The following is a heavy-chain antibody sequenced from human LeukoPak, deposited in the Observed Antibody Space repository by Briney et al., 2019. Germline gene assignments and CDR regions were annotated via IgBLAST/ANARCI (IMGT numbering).Heavy chain of an antibody. D-gene: IGHD2-15*01. J-gene: IGHJ4*02. CDR2: IYYSGST. CDR3: ARGRRYCSGGSCYPYYFDY. CDR1: GGSISSGGYY. Sequence: PSQTLSLTCTVSGGSISSGGYYWSWIRQHPGKGLEWIGYIYYSGSTYYNPSLKSRVTISVDRSKNQFSLKRSSVTAADTAVYYCARGRRYCSGGSCYPYYFDYWGQGTLVTVSS. V-gene: IGHV4-31*03.